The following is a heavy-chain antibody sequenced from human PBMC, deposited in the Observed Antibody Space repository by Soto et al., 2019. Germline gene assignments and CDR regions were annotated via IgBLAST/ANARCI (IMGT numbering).Heavy chain of an antibody. Sequence: ASVKVSCKASGYTFTSYGISWVRQAPGQGLEWKGWISAYNGNTNYAQKLQGRVTMTTDTSTSIAYMELRSLRSDDTAVYYCARDQGIAAAGVVPAFDIWGQGTMVTVS. J-gene: IGHJ3*02. CDR2: ISAYNGNT. CDR3: ARDQGIAAAGVVPAFDI. V-gene: IGHV1-18*01. CDR1: GYTFTSYG. D-gene: IGHD6-13*01.